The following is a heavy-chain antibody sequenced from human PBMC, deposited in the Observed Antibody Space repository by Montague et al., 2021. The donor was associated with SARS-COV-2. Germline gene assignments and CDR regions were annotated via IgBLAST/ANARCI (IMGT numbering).Heavy chain of an antibody. CDR3: ARVGRKQLVGLSGMDD. J-gene: IGHJ6*02. CDR1: GGSISSSSYY. Sequence: SETLSLTCTVSGGSISSSSYYWGWIRPPPGKGLGWLGCIYYSGSTYYNPSLQSRVTISVDTSKNQFSLTLSSVTAADTAVYYCARVGRKQLVGLSGMDDWGQGTTVTVSS. D-gene: IGHD6-13*01. CDR2: IYYSGST. V-gene: IGHV4-39*07.